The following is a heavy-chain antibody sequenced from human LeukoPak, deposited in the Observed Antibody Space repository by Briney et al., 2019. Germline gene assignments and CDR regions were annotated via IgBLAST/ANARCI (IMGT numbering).Heavy chain of an antibody. D-gene: IGHD4-17*01. J-gene: IGHJ4*02. V-gene: IGHV3-23*01. CDR2: ISGSGGST. CDR3: AKISTTVTTPSYYFDY. Sequence: GGSLRLSCAASGFTFSTYAMSWVRQAPGRGLEWVSGISGSGGSTYYPDSVKGRFSISRDNSKTTLYLQMNSLRAEDRAIYCCAKISTTVTTPSYYFDYWGQGTLVTVPS. CDR1: GFTFSTYA.